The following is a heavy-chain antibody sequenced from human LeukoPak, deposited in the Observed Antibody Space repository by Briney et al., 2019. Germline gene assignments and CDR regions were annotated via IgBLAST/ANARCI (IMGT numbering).Heavy chain of an antibody. V-gene: IGHV3-7*01. Sequence: TGGSLRLSCAASGFTFSSYWMSWVRQAPGKGLEWVAIIKQDGSEKYYVDSVEGRFTISRDNAKNSLYLQMNSLRAEDTAVYYCARDWRLDWFDPWGQGTLVTVSS. CDR3: ARDWRLDWFDP. CDR2: IKQDGSEK. J-gene: IGHJ5*02. D-gene: IGHD3-3*01. CDR1: GFTFSSYW.